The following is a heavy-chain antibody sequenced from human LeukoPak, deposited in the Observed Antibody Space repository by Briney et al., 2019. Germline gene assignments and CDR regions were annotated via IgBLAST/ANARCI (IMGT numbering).Heavy chain of an antibody. CDR2: IKYDGSEK. Sequence: PGGSLRLSCAASGFTFSSYWMSWVRQAPGEGLERMANIKYDGSEKGYVDSVKGRFTISRDNAKNSLYLQMDSLRAEDTAVYYCGRGSVTELDFRGQGTLVTVSS. D-gene: IGHD2-21*02. J-gene: IGHJ4*02. CDR3: GRGSVTELDF. CDR1: GFTFSSYW. V-gene: IGHV3-7*01.